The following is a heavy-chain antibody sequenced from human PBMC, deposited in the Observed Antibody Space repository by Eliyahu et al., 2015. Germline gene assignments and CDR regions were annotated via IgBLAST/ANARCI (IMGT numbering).Heavy chain of an antibody. V-gene: IGHV2-5*02. CDR1: GFXLSTSGVG. Sequence: QITLKESGPTLVKPTQTLTLTCTFSGFXLSTSGVGVGWIRQPPGKALEWLALIYWDDDKRYSPSLKSRLTITKDTSKNQVVLTMTNMDPVDTATYYCAHRRREEWLVIGKGSWFDPWGQGTLVTVSS. J-gene: IGHJ5*02. CDR2: IYWDDDK. CDR3: AHRRREEWLVIGKGSWFDP. D-gene: IGHD6-19*01.